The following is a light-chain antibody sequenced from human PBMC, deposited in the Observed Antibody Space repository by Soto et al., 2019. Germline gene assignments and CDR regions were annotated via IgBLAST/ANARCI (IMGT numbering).Light chain of an antibody. Sequence: QSVLTQPASVSGSPGQSITISCTGTSSDVGGYKYVSWYQQHPGKGPKLMIYEVSNRPSGVSDRFSGSKSGNTASLTISGLQAEDESDYYCISYTSSNTYVFGTGTKSPS. CDR2: EVS. V-gene: IGLV2-14*01. J-gene: IGLJ1*01. CDR3: ISYTSSNTYV. CDR1: SSDVGGYKY.